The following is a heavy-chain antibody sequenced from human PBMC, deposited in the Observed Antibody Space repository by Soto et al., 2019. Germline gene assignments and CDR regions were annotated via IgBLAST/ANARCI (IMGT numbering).Heavy chain of an antibody. CDR2: ISWNSGSI. CDR1: GFTFDDYA. Sequence: EVQLVESGGGLVQPGRSLRLSCAASGFTFDDYAMHWVRQAPGKGLELVSGISWNSGSIGYADSGKGRFTISRDNAKNSLYLQMNSLRAEDTALYSCAKSLPAAVSGFGDDAFAIWGQGTMVTVSS. D-gene: IGHD2-2*01. CDR3: AKSLPAAVSGFGDDAFAI. V-gene: IGHV3-9*01. J-gene: IGHJ3*02.